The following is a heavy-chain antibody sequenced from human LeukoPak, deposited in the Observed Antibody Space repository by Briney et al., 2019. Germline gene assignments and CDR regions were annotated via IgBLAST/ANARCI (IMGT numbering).Heavy chain of an antibody. CDR1: GFTYNSYT. Sequence: GGSLRLSCVASGFTYNSYTMSWVRQAPGKGLEWVSAIGGSGDDTYYADSVKGRFTISRENSKNTVYLQMNSLRAEDAAVYYCARGGAVAGTLDYWGQGTLVTVSS. J-gene: IGHJ4*02. D-gene: IGHD6-19*01. CDR3: ARGGAVAGTLDY. V-gene: IGHV3-23*01. CDR2: IGGSGDDT.